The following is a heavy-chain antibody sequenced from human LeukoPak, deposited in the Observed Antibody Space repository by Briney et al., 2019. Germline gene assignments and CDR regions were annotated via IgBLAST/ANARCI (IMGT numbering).Heavy chain of an antibody. CDR1: GGTFSSYA. CDR3: ASSDYDILTGYYG. D-gene: IGHD3-9*01. Sequence: GASVKVSCKASGGTFSSYAISWVRQAPGQGLDWMGGIIPIFGTANYAQKFQGRVTITADESTSTAYMELSSLRSEDTAVYYCASSDYDILTGYYGWGQGTLVTVSS. J-gene: IGHJ4*02. V-gene: IGHV1-69*13. CDR2: IIPIFGTA.